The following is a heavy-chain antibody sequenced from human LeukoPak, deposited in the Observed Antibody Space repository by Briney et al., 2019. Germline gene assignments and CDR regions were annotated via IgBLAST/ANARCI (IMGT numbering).Heavy chain of an antibody. CDR2: IYSGGST. CDR3: ARDLRLTTIFGVVSN. J-gene: IGHJ4*02. Sequence: GGSLRLSCAASGFTVSSNYMSWVRQAPGKGLEWVSVIYSGGSTYYADSVKGRFTISRDNSMNTLYLQMNSLRAEETAVYYCARDLRLTTIFGVVSNWGQGTLVTVSS. D-gene: IGHD3-3*01. V-gene: IGHV3-66*02. CDR1: GFTVSSNY.